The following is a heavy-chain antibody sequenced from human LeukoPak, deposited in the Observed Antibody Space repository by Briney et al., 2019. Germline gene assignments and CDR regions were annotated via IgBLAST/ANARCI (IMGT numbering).Heavy chain of an antibody. CDR2: ISPSGITI. CDR3: ARGGGFYNY. CDR1: GFTFSSYA. Sequence: GGSLRLSCAASGFTFSSYAMSWVRQAPGKGLEWVSAISPSGITIYYADSVRGRFTISRDNSKNSLFLQMNSLRAEDTAVYYCARGGGFYNYWGQGTLVTVSS. V-gene: IGHV3-23*01. J-gene: IGHJ4*02. D-gene: IGHD3-3*01.